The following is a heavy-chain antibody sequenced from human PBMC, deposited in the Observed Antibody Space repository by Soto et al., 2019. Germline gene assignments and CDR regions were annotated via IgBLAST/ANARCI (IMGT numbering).Heavy chain of an antibody. Sequence: GGSLRLSCAASGFTFSSYGMHWVRQAPGKGLEWVAVISYDGSNKYYADSVKGRFTISRDNSKNTLYLQMNSLRAEDTAVYYCAKYGCSSTSCYYYYYYGMDFWGQGTTVTVSS. J-gene: IGHJ6*02. CDR3: AKYGCSSTSCYYYYYYGMDF. D-gene: IGHD2-2*01. CDR2: ISYDGSNK. V-gene: IGHV3-30*18. CDR1: GFTFSSYG.